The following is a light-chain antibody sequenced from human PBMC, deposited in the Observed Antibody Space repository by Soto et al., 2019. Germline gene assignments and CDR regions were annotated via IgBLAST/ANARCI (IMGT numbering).Light chain of an antibody. CDR3: QQRSNWPRT. J-gene: IGKJ1*01. CDR2: DAS. V-gene: IGKV3-11*01. CDR1: QSVSTY. Sequence: EIVLTQSPATLSLSPGERATLSCRASQSVSTYLAWYQQKPGQAPRLLIYDASNRATGIPARFIGSVSGTDHTHTITSLEPEDFAVYYCQQRSNWPRTFGQGTKVEIK.